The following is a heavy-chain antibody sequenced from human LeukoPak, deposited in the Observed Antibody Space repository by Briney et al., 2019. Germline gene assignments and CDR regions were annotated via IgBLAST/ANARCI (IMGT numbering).Heavy chain of an antibody. CDR1: GFTFSSYG. D-gene: IGHD2-2*01. CDR2: IWYDGSNK. CDR3: ARDLAYQLLSSGMDV. V-gene: IGHV3-33*01. J-gene: IGHJ6*02. Sequence: GGSLRLSCAASGFTFSSYGMHWVRQAPGKGLEWVAAIWYDGSNKYYADSVKGRFTISRDNSKNTLYLQMNSLRAEDTAVYYCARDLAYQLLSSGMDVWGQGTTVTVSS.